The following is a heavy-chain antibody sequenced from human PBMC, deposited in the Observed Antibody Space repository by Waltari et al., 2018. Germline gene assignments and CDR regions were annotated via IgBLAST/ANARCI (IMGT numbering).Heavy chain of an antibody. Sequence: QVQLQESGPGLVKPSETLSLTCTVPGGSVSRDSYYWTLIRQTPGKGLEWIGYFYNSGTTNYSPSLESRVTISVDTSKNQFSLKMRSVTAADTAVYYCARDKAGYCTGGSCGSGMDAWGKGTSVTVSS. CDR1: GGSVSRDSYY. CDR3: ARDKAGYCTGGSCGSGMDA. V-gene: IGHV4-61*01. D-gene: IGHD2-15*01. CDR2: FYNSGTT. J-gene: IGHJ6*04.